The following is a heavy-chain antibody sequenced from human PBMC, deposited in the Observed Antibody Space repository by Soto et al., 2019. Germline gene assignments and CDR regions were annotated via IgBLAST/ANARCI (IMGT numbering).Heavy chain of an antibody. V-gene: IGHV1-58*01. D-gene: IGHD3-22*01. Sequence: SVKISCKASGFTFTSSAVQWVRQARGQRLEWIGWIVVGSGNTNYAQKFQERVTITRDMSTSTAYMELSSLRSEDTAVYYCAYDSSGYYYFDYWGQGTLVTVSS. CDR1: GFTFTSSA. CDR3: AYDSSGYYYFDY. J-gene: IGHJ4*02. CDR2: IVVGSGNT.